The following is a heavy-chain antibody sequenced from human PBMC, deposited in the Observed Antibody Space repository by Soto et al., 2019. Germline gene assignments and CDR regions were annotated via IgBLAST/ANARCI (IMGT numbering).Heavy chain of an antibody. CDR1: SGSLSSSNW. J-gene: IGHJ4*02. CDR2: IYHSGST. Sequence: NLSLTCAVSSGSLSSSNWWSWVRQPPGKGLEWIGEIYHSGSTNYNPSLKSRVTISVDKSKNQFSLKLSSVTAADTAVYYCASLAAAGPYYFDYWGQGTLVTVSS. D-gene: IGHD6-13*01. V-gene: IGHV4-4*02. CDR3: ASLAAAGPYYFDY.